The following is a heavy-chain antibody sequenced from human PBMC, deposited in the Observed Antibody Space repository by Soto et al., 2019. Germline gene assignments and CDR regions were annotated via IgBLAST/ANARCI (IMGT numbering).Heavy chain of an antibody. CDR2: IYSGGST. CDR3: ARAAKDGYNGFDF. D-gene: IGHD5-12*01. Sequence: GGSLRLSCAASGLSVSANYMSWVRQAPGKGLEWVSIIYSGGSTNYADSVKGRFTTSRDISKNTLYLQMNSLRAEDTAVYYCARAAKDGYNGFDFWGQGTLVTVSS. CDR1: GLSVSANY. V-gene: IGHV3-53*01. J-gene: IGHJ4*02.